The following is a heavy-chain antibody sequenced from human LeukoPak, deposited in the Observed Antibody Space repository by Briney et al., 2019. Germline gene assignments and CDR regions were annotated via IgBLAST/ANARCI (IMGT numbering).Heavy chain of an antibody. J-gene: IGHJ4*02. D-gene: IGHD2-2*01. CDR2: ISGSGDTT. CDR1: GFTFSSYA. V-gene: IGHV3-23*01. Sequence: GGSLRLSCAASGFTFSSYAMSWVRLVPGKGLEWVSTISGSGDTTYYADSVRGRFTVSRDNSKNTLYLQMNSLRAENTAVYYCARTPQKYCSSTTCYPDYWGQGTLVTVSS. CDR3: ARTPQKYCSSTTCYPDY.